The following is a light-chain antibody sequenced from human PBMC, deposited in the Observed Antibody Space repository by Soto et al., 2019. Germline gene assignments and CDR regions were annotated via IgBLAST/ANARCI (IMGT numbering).Light chain of an antibody. CDR2: GAS. CDR3: QQYNNWRT. CDR1: QSVSSN. J-gene: IGKJ1*01. Sequence: EIVMTQSPATLSVSPGERATLSCRASQSVSSNLAWYQQKPGQAPRLLIYGASTRATGIPARFSGSGSGTEFSLTFSSLKSEDFAVYYCQQYNNWRTFGQGTKVDIK. V-gene: IGKV3-15*01.